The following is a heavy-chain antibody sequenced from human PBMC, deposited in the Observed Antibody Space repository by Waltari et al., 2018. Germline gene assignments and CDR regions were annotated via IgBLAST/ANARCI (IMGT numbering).Heavy chain of an antibody. CDR3: AYQLPSSVAFDI. D-gene: IGHD2-2*01. CDR1: GGSISSSNW. J-gene: IGHJ3*02. V-gene: IGHV4-4*02. Sequence: QVQLQESGPGLVTPSGTLSLTCAVSGGSISSSNWWSWVRQPPGKGLCGIGEGYLGGITNYSPSLKGRVTISVDKSKSQFSLKLSSVTAADTAVYYCAYQLPSSVAFDIWGQGTMVTVSS. CDR2: GYLGGIT.